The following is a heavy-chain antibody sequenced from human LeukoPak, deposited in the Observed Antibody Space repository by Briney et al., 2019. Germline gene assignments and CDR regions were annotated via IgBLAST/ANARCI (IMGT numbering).Heavy chain of an antibody. V-gene: IGHV4-39*01. J-gene: IGHJ4*02. CDR2: FYFSGSA. Sequence: SETLSLTCTVSGDSISSSSYYWGWIRQPPGKGLEWIGSFYFSGSAYYNPSLKSRVTISVDTSKNQFSLKLSSVTAADTAVYYCARQDIVVVVAATDYFDYWGQGTLVTVSS. CDR3: ARQDIVVVVAATDYFDY. CDR1: GDSISSSSYY. D-gene: IGHD2-15*01.